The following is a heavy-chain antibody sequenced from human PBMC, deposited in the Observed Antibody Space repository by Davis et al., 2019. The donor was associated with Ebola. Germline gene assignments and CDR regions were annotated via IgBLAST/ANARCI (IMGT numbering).Heavy chain of an antibody. CDR1: GFTFDDYA. Sequence: GESLKISCAASGFTFDDYAMTWVRQAPGKGLEWVSGINSNGGSTGYADSVKGRFTISRDNAKNSLYLRLNSLRDEETALCNCARVNAVTGYSRFDSWGQGTLVTVSS. V-gene: IGHV3-20*01. J-gene: IGHJ5*01. CDR2: INSNGGST. D-gene: IGHD3-9*01. CDR3: ARVNAVTGYSRFDS.